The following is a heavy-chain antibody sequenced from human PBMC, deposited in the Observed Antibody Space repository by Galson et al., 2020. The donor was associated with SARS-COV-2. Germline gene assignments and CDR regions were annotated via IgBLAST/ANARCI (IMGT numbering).Heavy chain of an antibody. CDR1: RGSISSSSYY. J-gene: IGHJ6*02. Sequence: SETLSLTCTVSRGSISSSSYYWGWIRQPPGKGLEWIGEINHSGSTNYNPSLKSRVTISVDTSKNQFSLKLSSVTAADTAVYYCARDTAGTNYYYGMDVWGQGTTVTVSS. CDR3: ARDTAGTNYYYGMDV. D-gene: IGHD6-19*01. CDR2: INHSGST. V-gene: IGHV4-39*07.